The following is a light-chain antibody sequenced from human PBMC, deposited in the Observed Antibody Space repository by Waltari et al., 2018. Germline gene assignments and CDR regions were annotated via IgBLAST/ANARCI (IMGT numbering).Light chain of an antibody. CDR1: QSVTNRY. Sequence: EIVLTQSPGTLSLSPGERATLSCRASQSVTNRYLAWYQQKPGQAPRLLIYAASTRATGIPDRFSGSGSGTDFTLTISRLEPEDFAVYSCQQYGSSPGTFGQG. J-gene: IGKJ2*01. V-gene: IGKV3-20*01. CDR3: QQYGSSPGT. CDR2: AAS.